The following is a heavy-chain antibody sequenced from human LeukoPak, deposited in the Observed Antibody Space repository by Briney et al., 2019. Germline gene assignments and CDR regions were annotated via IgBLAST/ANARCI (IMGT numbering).Heavy chain of an antibody. CDR1: GFTFSSYA. V-gene: IGHV3-64*01. Sequence: GGYLRLSCAASGFTFSSYAMHWVRQAPGKGLEYVSANSSNGGSTYYANSVKGRFTISRDNSKNTLYLQMGSLRAEDTAVYYCARAGPRYYDYWGQGTLVTVSS. CDR3: ARAGPRYYDY. CDR2: NSSNGGST. D-gene: IGHD3-10*01. J-gene: IGHJ4*02.